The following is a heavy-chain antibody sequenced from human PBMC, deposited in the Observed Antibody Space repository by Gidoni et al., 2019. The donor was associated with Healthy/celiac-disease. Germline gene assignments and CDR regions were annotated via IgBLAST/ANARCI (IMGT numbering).Heavy chain of an antibody. Sequence: FLFSSYGMHWVRQAPGKGLEWVAVIWYDGSNKYYADSVKGRFTISRDNSKNTLYLQMNSLRAEDTAVYYCARVPTQQLVPNYYYYYGMDVWGQGTTVTVSS. CDR2: IWYDGSNK. V-gene: IGHV3-33*01. CDR3: ARVPTQQLVPNYYYYYGMDV. CDR1: FLFSSYG. D-gene: IGHD6-6*01. J-gene: IGHJ6*02.